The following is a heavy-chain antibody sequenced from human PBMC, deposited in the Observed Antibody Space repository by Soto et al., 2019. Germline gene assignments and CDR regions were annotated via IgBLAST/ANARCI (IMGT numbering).Heavy chain of an antibody. CDR1: GGSIRSEDYY. CDR3: ARVRIVGSTTFDS. Sequence: QVQLQESGPGLVKPSQTLSLTCTVSGGSIRSEDYYWSWIRQPPGKGLEWIGYISYSGSTAYKSSLRHRVIISVDTSKNQLSLKLNSATAADTAVYYCARVRIVGSTTFDSWGQGTLVTVSS. D-gene: IGHD1-26*01. J-gene: IGHJ4*02. V-gene: IGHV4-30-4*01. CDR2: ISYSGST.